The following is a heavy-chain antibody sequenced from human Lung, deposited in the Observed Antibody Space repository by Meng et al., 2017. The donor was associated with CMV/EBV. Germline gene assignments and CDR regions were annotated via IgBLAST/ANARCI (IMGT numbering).Heavy chain of an antibody. V-gene: IGHV4-34*01. CDR3: SRGEGAIAVVPAANYYGRAV. CDR1: SGSFSGYY. CDR2: INQSGSP. D-gene: IGHD2-2*01. Sequence: SETLSLTCAINSGSFSGYYWSWIRQPPGGAMEWIGEINQSGSPNYNPSLKSRVTMSIDTSEDQFSLKLSSVTAADTAVYYCSRGEGAIAVVPAANYYGRAVWGQGTTVTVSS. J-gene: IGHJ6*02.